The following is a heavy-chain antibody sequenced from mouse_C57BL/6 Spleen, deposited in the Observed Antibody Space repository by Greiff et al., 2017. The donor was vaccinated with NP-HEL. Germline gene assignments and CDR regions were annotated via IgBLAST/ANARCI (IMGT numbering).Heavy chain of an antibody. CDR2: IDPSDSYT. Sequence: QVQLQQPGAELVKPGASVKLSCKASGYTFTSYWMQWVKQRPGQGLEWIGEIDPSDSYTNYNQKFKGKATLTVDTSSSTAYMQLSSLTSEDSAVYYCARIITTVVPDDWGQGTTLTVSS. CDR3: ARIITTVVPDD. CDR1: GYTFTSYW. V-gene: IGHV1-50*01. J-gene: IGHJ2*01. D-gene: IGHD1-1*01.